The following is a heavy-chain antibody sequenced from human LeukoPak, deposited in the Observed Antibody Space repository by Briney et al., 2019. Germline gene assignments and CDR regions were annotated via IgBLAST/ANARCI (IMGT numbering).Heavy chain of an antibody. J-gene: IGHJ4*02. V-gene: IGHV3-48*03. CDR3: AIDRSSGYYGLDF. Sequence: QPGGSLRLSCAASGFTFSSYEMNWVRQAPGKGLEWVSYISSSSSYIYYADSVKGRFTISRDNAKNSLYLQMNSLRAEDTAVYYCAIDRSSGYYGLDFWGQGTLVTVSS. D-gene: IGHD3-22*01. CDR2: ISSSSSYI. CDR1: GFTFSSYE.